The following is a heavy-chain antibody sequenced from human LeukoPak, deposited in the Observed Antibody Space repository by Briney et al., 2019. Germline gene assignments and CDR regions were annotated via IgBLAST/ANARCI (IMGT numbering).Heavy chain of an antibody. CDR3: VTEYWYRFDY. CDR2: TDREGSDRGK. D-gene: IGHD1-14*01. J-gene: IGHJ4*02. CDR1: GFYFKSYN. V-gene: IGHV3-7*01. Sequence: RGSPKPYCAAPGFYFKSYNMAWVRQAPGKGLEWVATTDREGSDRGKEYTASVRGRFTISRDNGKNSVHLYMSNLGADDTAVYFCVTEYWYRFDYWGQGILVTVSS.